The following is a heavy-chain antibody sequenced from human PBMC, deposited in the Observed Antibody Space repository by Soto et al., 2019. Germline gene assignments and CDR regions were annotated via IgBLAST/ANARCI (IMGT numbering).Heavy chain of an antibody. CDR1: GGTFSSYT. V-gene: IGHV1-18*01. Sequence: GASVKVSCKASGGTFSSYTISWVRQAPGQGLEWMGWIIAYNGNTNYAQKLQGRVTMTTDTSTSTAYMELRSLRSDDTAVYYCARVLYRGWSHPDAFDIWGQGTMVTVSS. D-gene: IGHD6-19*01. CDR3: ARVLYRGWSHPDAFDI. CDR2: IIAYNGNT. J-gene: IGHJ3*02.